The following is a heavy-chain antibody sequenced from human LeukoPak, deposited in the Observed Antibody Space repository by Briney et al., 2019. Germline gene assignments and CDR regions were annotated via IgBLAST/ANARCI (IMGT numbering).Heavy chain of an antibody. Sequence: PGGSLRLSCAASGFTVSSAYVSWVRQAPGKGLEWVSSIYGGDNREYSDSVKGRFTISRDNSKNTLYLQMNSLRAEDTAVYYCARIGYCSGGSCYYYYYGMDVWGQGTTVTVSS. J-gene: IGHJ6*02. CDR3: ARIGYCSGGSCYYYYYGMDV. D-gene: IGHD2-15*01. CDR2: IYGGDNR. CDR1: GFTVSSAY. V-gene: IGHV3-53*05.